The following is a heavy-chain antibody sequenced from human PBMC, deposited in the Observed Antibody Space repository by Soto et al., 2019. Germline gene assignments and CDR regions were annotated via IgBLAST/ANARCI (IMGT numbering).Heavy chain of an antibody. D-gene: IGHD3-22*01. CDR1: GFTFSSYG. J-gene: IGHJ4*02. Sequence: GGSLRLSCAASGFTFSSYGMHWVRQAPGKGLEWVAVIWYDGSNKYYADSVKGRFTISRDNSKNTLYLQMNSLRAEDTAVYYCARDRPSSNYDSSGYRASYYFDYWGQGTLVTVSS. CDR3: ARDRPSSNYDSSGYRASYYFDY. V-gene: IGHV3-33*01. CDR2: IWYDGSNK.